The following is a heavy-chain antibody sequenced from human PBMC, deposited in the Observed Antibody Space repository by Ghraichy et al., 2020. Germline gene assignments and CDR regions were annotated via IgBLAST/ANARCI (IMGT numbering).Heavy chain of an antibody. CDR2: INPNSGGT. CDR1: GYTFTGYY. Sequence: ASVKVSCKASGYTFTGYYMHWVRQAPGQGLEWMGWINPNSGGTNYAQKFQGRVTMTRDTSISTAYMELSRLRSDDTAVYYCARVRVVPAAILSLGAFDIWGQGTMVTVSS. V-gene: IGHV1-2*02. J-gene: IGHJ3*02. D-gene: IGHD2-2*01. CDR3: ARVRVVPAAILSLGAFDI.